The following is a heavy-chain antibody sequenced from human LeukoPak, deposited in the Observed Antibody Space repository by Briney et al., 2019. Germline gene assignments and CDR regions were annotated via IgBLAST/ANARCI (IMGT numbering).Heavy chain of an antibody. CDR1: GYSINNYW. CDR2: IYPADSDI. Sequence: GESLKISCKGSGYSINNYWIGWVRPMPGKGLEWMGIIYPADSDIRYSPSFQGQVTISADKSISTAYLQWSSLKASDTAMYYWARHEYCSGGSCYTWFGPWGQGTLVTVSS. D-gene: IGHD2-15*01. CDR3: ARHEYCSGGSCYTWFGP. V-gene: IGHV5-51*01. J-gene: IGHJ5*02.